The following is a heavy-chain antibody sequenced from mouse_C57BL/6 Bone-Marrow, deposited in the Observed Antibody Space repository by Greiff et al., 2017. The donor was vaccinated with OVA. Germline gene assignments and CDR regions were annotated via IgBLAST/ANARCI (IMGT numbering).Heavy chain of an antibody. J-gene: IGHJ2*01. Sequence: EVMVVESGGGLVKPGGSLKLSCAASGFTFSDYGMHWVRQAPEKGLEWVAYISSGSSTIYYADTVKGRFTISRDNAKNTLFLQMTSLRSEDTAMYYCARLYYGNPYYFDYWGQGTTLTVSS. CDR1: GFTFSDYG. V-gene: IGHV5-17*01. CDR2: ISSGSSTI. D-gene: IGHD2-1*01. CDR3: ARLYYGNPYYFDY.